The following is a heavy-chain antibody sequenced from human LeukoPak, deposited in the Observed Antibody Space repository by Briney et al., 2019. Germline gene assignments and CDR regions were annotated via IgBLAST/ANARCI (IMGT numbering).Heavy chain of an antibody. V-gene: IGHV3-23*01. Sequence: GGSLRLSCAASGFTFSKNAMSWVRKAPGKGLEWVSRITSSGSATCYADSVKGRFTISRDNSKKTLYLQMNSLRAEDTAVYYCAKEGRMIVVGNYYYMDVWGKGATVTVSS. CDR1: GFTFSKNA. CDR2: ITSSGSAT. J-gene: IGHJ6*03. CDR3: AKEGRMIVVGNYYYMDV. D-gene: IGHD3-22*01.